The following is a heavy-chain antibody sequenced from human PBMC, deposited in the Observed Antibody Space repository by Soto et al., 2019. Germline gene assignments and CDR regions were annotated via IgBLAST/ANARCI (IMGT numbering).Heavy chain of an antibody. CDR1: GFTFSSYA. V-gene: IGHV3-23*01. CDR3: AKDHVDAYNWNDDFDY. J-gene: IGHJ4*02. Sequence: PGGSLRLSCAASGFTFSSYAMSWVRQAPGKGLEWVSAISGSGGSTYYADSVKGRFTISRDNSKNTLYLQMNSLRAEDTAVYYCAKDHVDAYNWNDDFDYWGQGTLVTVSS. CDR2: ISGSGGST. D-gene: IGHD1-1*01.